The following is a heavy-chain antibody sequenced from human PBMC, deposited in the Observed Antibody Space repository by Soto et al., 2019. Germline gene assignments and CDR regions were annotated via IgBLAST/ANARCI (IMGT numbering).Heavy chain of an antibody. Sequence: QVQLVQSGAEVKKPGPSVKVSCKASGGTFSSYAISWVRQAPGQGLEWMGGIIPIFGTANYAQKFQGRVTITADESTSTAYMELSSLRSEDTAVYYCATHPMDTITYYYGMDVWGQGTTVTVSS. CDR1: GGTFSSYA. D-gene: IGHD5-18*01. V-gene: IGHV1-69*12. CDR3: ATHPMDTITYYYGMDV. J-gene: IGHJ6*02. CDR2: IIPIFGTA.